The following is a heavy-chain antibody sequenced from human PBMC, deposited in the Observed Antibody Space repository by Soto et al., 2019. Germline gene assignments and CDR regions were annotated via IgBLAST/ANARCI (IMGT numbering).Heavy chain of an antibody. CDR2: IYYSGST. V-gene: IGHV4-59*01. J-gene: IGHJ4*02. CDR3: ARSDYYDSSGYYPFDY. Sequence: SSETLSLTCTVSGGSISSYYWSWIRQPPGKGLEWIGYIYYSGSTNYNPSLKSRVTISVDTSKNQFSLKLSSVTAADTAVYYCARSDYYDSSGYYPFDYWGQGTLVTVS. D-gene: IGHD3-22*01. CDR1: GGSISSYY.